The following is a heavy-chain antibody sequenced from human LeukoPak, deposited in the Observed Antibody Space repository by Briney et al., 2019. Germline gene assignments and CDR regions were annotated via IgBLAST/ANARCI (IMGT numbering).Heavy chain of an antibody. D-gene: IGHD6-6*01. V-gene: IGHV1-2*02. CDR1: GYTFTGYY. CDR3: ARERDEYSSSWFVY. Sequence: ASVKVSCKASGYTFTGYYMHWVRQAPGQGLEWMGWINPNSGGTNYAQKFQGRVTMTRDTSISTAYMELSRLRSDDTAVYYCARERDEYSSSWFVYWGQGTLVTVSS. CDR2: INPNSGGT. J-gene: IGHJ4*02.